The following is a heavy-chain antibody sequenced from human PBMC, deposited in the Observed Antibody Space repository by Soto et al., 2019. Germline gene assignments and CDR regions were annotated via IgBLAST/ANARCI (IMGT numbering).Heavy chain of an antibody. CDR1: GGSFSGYY. CDR2: INHSGST. Sequence: PSETLSLTCAVYGGSFSGYYWSWIRQPPGKGLEWIGEINHSGSTNYNPSLKSRVTISVDTSKNQFSLKLSSVTAADTAVYYCARAYYDILTGYYLDYWGQGNLVTVSS. D-gene: IGHD3-9*01. V-gene: IGHV4-34*01. CDR3: ARAYYDILTGYYLDY. J-gene: IGHJ4*02.